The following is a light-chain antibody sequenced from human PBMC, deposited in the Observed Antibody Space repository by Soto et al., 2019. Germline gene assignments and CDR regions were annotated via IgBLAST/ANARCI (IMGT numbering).Light chain of an antibody. CDR2: GAS. Sequence: EIVLTQSPDTLSLSPGERATLSCMASQSVSNNWLAWYQQKPGQAPRLLIYGASSRPGGIPDKFSGSGSGTDFTLTINRLEPEDFAVYYCQQYGRSPYTFAQGTKLEI. CDR3: QQYGRSPYT. J-gene: IGKJ2*01. CDR1: QSVSNNW. V-gene: IGKV3-20*01.